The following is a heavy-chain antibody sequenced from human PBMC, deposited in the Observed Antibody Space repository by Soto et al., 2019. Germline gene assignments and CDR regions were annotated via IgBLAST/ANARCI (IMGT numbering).Heavy chain of an antibody. Sequence: EVQLLQSGGGLVQPGGSLRLSCAASGFKFSNFAMRWIRQAPGKGLEWVSGINGGGGHTDYADSRKGRFTISRDNSKNPLYLQMRSLRAEDTGVYYCAKANRVDSSTWFSFDHWGQGTLVTVSS. V-gene: IGHV3-23*01. CDR1: GFKFSNFA. J-gene: IGHJ4*02. CDR3: AKANRVDSSTWFSFDH. D-gene: IGHD2-2*01. CDR2: INGGGGHT.